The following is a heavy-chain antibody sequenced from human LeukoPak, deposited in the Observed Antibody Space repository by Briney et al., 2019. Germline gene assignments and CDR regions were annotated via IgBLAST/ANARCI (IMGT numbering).Heavy chain of an antibody. D-gene: IGHD6-13*01. V-gene: IGHV3-23*01. Sequence: PGGSLRLSCAASGFTLSSYAMSWVRQAPGKGLEWVSAISGSGGSTYYADSVKGRFTISRDNSKNTLYLQMNSLRAEDTAVYYCAKAQQLVEAYYFDYWGQGTLVTVSS. CDR3: AKAQQLVEAYYFDY. CDR1: GFTLSSYA. CDR2: ISGSGGST. J-gene: IGHJ4*02.